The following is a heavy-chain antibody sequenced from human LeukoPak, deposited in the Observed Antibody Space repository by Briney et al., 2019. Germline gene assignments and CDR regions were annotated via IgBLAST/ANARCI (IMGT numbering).Heavy chain of an antibody. D-gene: IGHD2-15*01. CDR3: ARALGPGGDY. Sequence: TGGSLRLSCAASGFTFSSYAMHWVRQAPGKGLEYVSAISSNGGSTYYANSVKGRFTISRDNSKDTLYLQMGSLRAEDMAVYYCARALGPGGDYWGQGTLVTVSS. CDR1: GFTFSSYA. CDR2: ISSNGGST. V-gene: IGHV3-64*01. J-gene: IGHJ4*02.